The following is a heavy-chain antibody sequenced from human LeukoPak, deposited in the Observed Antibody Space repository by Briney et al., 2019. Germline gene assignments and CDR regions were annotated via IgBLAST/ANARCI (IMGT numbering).Heavy chain of an antibody. V-gene: IGHV4-59*01. D-gene: IGHD5-18*01. CDR1: GGSISSYY. J-gene: IGHJ5*02. CDR2: MYYSGST. Sequence: SETLSLTCTVSGGSISSYYWSWIRQPPGKGLEWIGYMYYSGSTNYNPSLKSRVTISVDTSQNQFSLNLSSVTAADTAVCYCARTGSGDSYAEYNWFDPWGQGTLVTVSS. CDR3: ARTGSGDSYAEYNWFDP.